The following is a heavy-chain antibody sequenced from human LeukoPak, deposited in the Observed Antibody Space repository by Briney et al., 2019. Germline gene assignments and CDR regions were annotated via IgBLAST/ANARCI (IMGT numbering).Heavy chain of an antibody. CDR1: GGSFSGYY. V-gene: IGHV4-34*01. CDR3: ARAKALGYCSGGSCYPGGFDP. D-gene: IGHD2-15*01. CDR2: INHSGST. J-gene: IGHJ5*02. Sequence: PSETLSLTCAVYGGSFSGYYRSWIRQPPGKGLEWIGVINHSGSTNYNPSLKSRVTISVDTSKNQFSLKLSSVTAADTAVYYCARAKALGYCSGGSCYPGGFDPWGQGTLVTVSS.